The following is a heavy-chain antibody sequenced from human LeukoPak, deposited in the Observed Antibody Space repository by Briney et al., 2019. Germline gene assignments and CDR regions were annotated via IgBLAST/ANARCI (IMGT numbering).Heavy chain of an antibody. D-gene: IGHD6-25*01. CDR2: IRSKAYGGTT. CDR1: GFTFGDYA. V-gene: IGHV3-49*04. Sequence: PGGSLRLSCTASGFTFGDYAMSWVRQAPGKGLEWVGFIRSKAYGGTTEYAASVKGRFTISRDDSKSIAYLQMNSLKTEDTAVYYCTRVFEQRLDFDYWGQGTLVTVSS. CDR3: TRVFEQRLDFDY. J-gene: IGHJ4*02.